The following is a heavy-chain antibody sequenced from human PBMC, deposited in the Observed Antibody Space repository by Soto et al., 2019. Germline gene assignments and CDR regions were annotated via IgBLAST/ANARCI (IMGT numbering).Heavy chain of an antibody. CDR1: GFTFDTYG. Sequence: LRLSCVASGFTFDTYGIHWVRQAPGKGLQWVALISYEGSNTYYADSVRGRFTISRDNSKNTLYLQMNTLRPEDTGLYYCARVTPGNNLYYFSGLDFWGQGTSVTVSS. D-gene: IGHD1-1*01. V-gene: IGHV3-30-3*01. J-gene: IGHJ6*02. CDR2: ISYEGSNT. CDR3: ARVTPGNNLYYFSGLDF.